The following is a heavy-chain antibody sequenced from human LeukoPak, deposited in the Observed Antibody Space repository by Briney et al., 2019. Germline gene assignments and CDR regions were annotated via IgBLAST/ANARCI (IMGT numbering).Heavy chain of an antibody. J-gene: IGHJ4*02. V-gene: IGHV3-11*05. CDR2: ISSSSSYI. CDR1: GFSSSGYY. Sequence: GGSLRRSCVASGFSSSGYYMSWIRQPPGRGLEWVSYISSSSSYIDYADSVKGRFTISRDNDKNLVFLQMDSLRVDDTATYYCARDLSRYAYWGQGILVTVSS. CDR3: ARDLSRYAY. D-gene: IGHD2-2*01.